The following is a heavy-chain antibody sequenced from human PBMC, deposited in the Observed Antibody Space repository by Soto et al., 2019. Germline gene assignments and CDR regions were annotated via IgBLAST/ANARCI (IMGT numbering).Heavy chain of an antibody. CDR1: GGSFSSYH. V-gene: IGHV4-59*08. J-gene: IGHJ4*02. CDR2: TSNSAPT. Sequence: PSETLSLTCAVYGGSFSSYHWSWIRQSPGKGLEWIGYTSNSAPTIYNPSLKSRVTISADTSKNQFSLRLSSVTAADTAVYFCARLFRDVYNAVEYWGQGALVTVSS. CDR3: ARLFRDVYNAVEY. D-gene: IGHD3-3*01.